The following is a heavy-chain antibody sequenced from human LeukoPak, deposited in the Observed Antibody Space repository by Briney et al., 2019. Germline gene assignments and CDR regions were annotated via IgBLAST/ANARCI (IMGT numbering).Heavy chain of an antibody. CDR1: GFSFSNYE. Sequence: PGGSLRLSCAASGFSFSNYEMKWVRQAPGKGLEWASYISSSGSTTYYADSVKGRFTISRDNAKNSLSLQMNSLRVEDTAVYYCARGVPARRFDYWGQGTLVTVSS. CDR2: ISSSGSTT. CDR3: ARGVPARRFDY. J-gene: IGHJ4*02. V-gene: IGHV3-48*03.